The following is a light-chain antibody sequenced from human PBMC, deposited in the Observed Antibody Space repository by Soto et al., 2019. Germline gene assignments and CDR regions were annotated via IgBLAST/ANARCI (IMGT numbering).Light chain of an antibody. CDR2: AAS. CDR3: QESYSTPSVT. V-gene: IGKV1-39*01. J-gene: IGKJ3*01. CDR1: QSISAY. Sequence: DMQMTQSPSSMSASVGDRVTITCRAIQSISAYLNWYQQKPGKAPKLLIYAASSLQSGVPSRFSGSGSGTDFTLTISSLQPEDFATYYCQESYSTPSVTFGPGTKVDIK.